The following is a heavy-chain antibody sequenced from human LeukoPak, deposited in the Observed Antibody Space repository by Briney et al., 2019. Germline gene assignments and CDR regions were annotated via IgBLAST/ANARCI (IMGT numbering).Heavy chain of an antibody. V-gene: IGHV4-59*08. J-gene: IGHJ5*02. CDR3: ARGLRGISNWFDP. D-gene: IGHD1-14*01. CDR2: IYYSGST. CDR1: GGSISSYY. Sequence: PSETLSLTCTVSGGSISSYYWSWIRQPPGKGLEWIGYIYYSGSTNYNPSLKSRVTISVDTSKNQFSLKLSSVTAADTAVYYCARGLRGISNWFDPWGQGTLVTVSS.